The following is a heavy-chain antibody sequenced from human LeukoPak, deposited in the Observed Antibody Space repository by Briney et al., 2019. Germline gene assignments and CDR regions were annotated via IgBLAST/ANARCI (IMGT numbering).Heavy chain of an antibody. D-gene: IGHD3-10*01. CDR3: TKEDYYGSGSYPEY. CDR1: GFIFSSYG. J-gene: IGHJ4*02. V-gene: IGHV3-30*18. CDR2: VSYDGSSK. Sequence: PGGSLRLSCAASGFIFSSYGMHWVRQAPGKGLEWVAVVSYDGSSKYYADSVKGRFTISRDNSKNTLYLQMNSLRAEDTAVYHCTKEDYYGSGSYPEYWGQGVLVTVSS.